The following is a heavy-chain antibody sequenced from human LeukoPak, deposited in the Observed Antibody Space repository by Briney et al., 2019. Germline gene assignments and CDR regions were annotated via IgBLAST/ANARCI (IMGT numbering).Heavy chain of an antibody. J-gene: IGHJ4*02. CDR2: IIPIFDTV. CDR3: VRDYDTSGPQKNYFDF. CDR1: GYTFTSYG. D-gene: IGHD3-22*01. Sequence: SVKVSCKASGYTFTSYGISWVRQAPGQGLEWMGRIIPIFDTVNYAQNFQGRVTISADKSTSTAYMELSSLRSGDTAVYYCVRDYDTSGPQKNYFDFWGQGTLVTASS. V-gene: IGHV1-69*06.